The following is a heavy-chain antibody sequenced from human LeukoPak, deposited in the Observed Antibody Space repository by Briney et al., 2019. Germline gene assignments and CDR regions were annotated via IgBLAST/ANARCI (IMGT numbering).Heavy chain of an antibody. CDR2: IRYDGSNK. CDR1: GFTFSRHG. D-gene: IGHD3-10*01. CDR3: AKDSGSYNYYYYMDV. V-gene: IGHV3-30*02. Sequence: GGSLRLSCAASGFTFSRHGMHWVRQAPGKGLEWVSFIRYDGSNKYYADSVKGRFTISRDNSKNTLYLQMNSLRAEDTAMYYCAKDSGSYNYYYYMDVWGKGTTVTMSS. J-gene: IGHJ6*03.